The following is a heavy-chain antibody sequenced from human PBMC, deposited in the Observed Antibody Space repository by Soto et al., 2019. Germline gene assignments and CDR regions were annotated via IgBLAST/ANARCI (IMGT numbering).Heavy chain of an antibody. CDR1: GFPVSSNY. CDR3: ARGVTHYYYYYMDV. CDR2: IYSGGST. Sequence: GGSLRLSCAASGFPVSSNYMSWVRQAPGKGLEWVSVIYSGGSTYYADSVKGRFTISRDNSKNTLYLQMNSLRAEDTAVYYCARGVTHYYYYYMDVWGKGTTVTVSS. J-gene: IGHJ6*03. V-gene: IGHV3-66*01.